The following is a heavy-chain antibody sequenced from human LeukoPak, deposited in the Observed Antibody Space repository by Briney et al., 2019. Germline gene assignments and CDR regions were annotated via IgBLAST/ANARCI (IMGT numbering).Heavy chain of an antibody. CDR3: AREFNANVGTGD. CDR1: GGSFSGYY. Sequence: SSETLSLTCAVYGGSFSGYYWSWIRQPPGKGLEWIGEINHSGSTNYNPSLKSRVTISVDTSKNQFSLKLSSVTAADTAVYYCAREFNANVGTGDWGQGTLVTVSS. J-gene: IGHJ4*02. D-gene: IGHD4/OR15-4a*01. V-gene: IGHV4-34*01. CDR2: INHSGST.